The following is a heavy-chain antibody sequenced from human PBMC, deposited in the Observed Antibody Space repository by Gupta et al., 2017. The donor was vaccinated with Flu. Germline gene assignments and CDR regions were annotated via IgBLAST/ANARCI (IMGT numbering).Heavy chain of an antibody. CDR2: IYHSGST. Sequence: QVQLQESGPGLVKPSETLSLTCAVSGYSISSGYYWGWIRQPPGKGLEWIGSIYHSGSTYYNPSLKSRVTISVDTSKNQFSLKLSSVTAADTAVYYCARPTSDRGYSGYDPFDYWGQGTLVTVSS. V-gene: IGHV4-38-2*01. CDR3: ARPTSDRGYSGYDPFDY. J-gene: IGHJ4*02. D-gene: IGHD5-12*01. CDR1: GYSISSGYY.